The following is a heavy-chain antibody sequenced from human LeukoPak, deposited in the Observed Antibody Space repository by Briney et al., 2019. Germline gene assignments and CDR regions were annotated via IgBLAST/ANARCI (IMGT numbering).Heavy chain of an antibody. Sequence: ASVKVSCKASGYTFTSYDINWVRQATGQGLEWMGWMNPNSGNTGYAQKFQGRVTMTRNTSISTAYMELSSLRSEDTAVYYCANDYGGDCLFDYWGRGTLVTVSS. V-gene: IGHV1-8*01. CDR2: MNPNSGNT. CDR1: GYTFTSYD. J-gene: IGHJ4*02. CDR3: ANDYGGDCLFDY. D-gene: IGHD4-23*01.